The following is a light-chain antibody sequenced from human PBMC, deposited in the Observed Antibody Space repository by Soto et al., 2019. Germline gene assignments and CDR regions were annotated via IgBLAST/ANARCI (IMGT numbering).Light chain of an antibody. Sequence: QSVLTQPASVSGSPGQSITISCTGTSSDVGGYNYVSWYQQHPGKAPKLMIYEVSNRPSGVSNRFSGSKSGNAASLTISGLQAEDEADYFCFSFTTDWTHVFGTGTKVTAL. CDR3: FSFTTDWTHV. CDR2: EVS. CDR1: SSDVGGYNY. J-gene: IGLJ1*01. V-gene: IGLV2-14*01.